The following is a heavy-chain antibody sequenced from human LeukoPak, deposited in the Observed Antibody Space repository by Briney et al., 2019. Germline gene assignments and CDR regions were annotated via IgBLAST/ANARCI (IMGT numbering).Heavy chain of an antibody. CDR2: IYYSGST. D-gene: IGHD2/OR15-2a*01. CDR3: AKAGPRQIYNWFDP. J-gene: IGHJ5*02. CDR1: GGSIRSYY. Sequence: SETLSLTCTVSGGSIRSYYWSWIRQPPGKGLEWIGYIYYSGSTNYNPSLKSRITISVDTSKNQFSLKLSSVTAADTAVYYCAKAGPRQIYNWFDPWGQGTLVTASS. V-gene: IGHV4-59*01.